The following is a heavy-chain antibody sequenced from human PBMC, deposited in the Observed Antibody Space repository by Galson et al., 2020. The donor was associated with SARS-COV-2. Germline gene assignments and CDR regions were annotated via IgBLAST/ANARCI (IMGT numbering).Heavy chain of an antibody. CDR3: ARGAGNRGGLL. D-gene: IGHD3-10*01. Sequence: SETLSLTCSVSGDSLSSGGFFWTWLRQLPGQGLEWIGNIYNTGSVYSNSSLESRVLISIDVSKNQFSLRLSSVTVADTAVYYCARGAGNRGGLLWGQGTLATVSS. V-gene: IGHV4-31*03. J-gene: IGHJ4*02. CDR2: IYNTGSV. CDR1: GDSLSSGGFF.